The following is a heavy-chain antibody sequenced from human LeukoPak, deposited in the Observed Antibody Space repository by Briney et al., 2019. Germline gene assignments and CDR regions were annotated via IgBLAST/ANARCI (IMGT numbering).Heavy chain of an antibody. CDR2: INPNTGGT. D-gene: IGHD4-17*01. J-gene: IGHJ4*02. CDR1: GYTFTGSY. Sequence: ASVTVSCKASGYTFTGSYMQWVRQAPGQGLEWMGRINPNTGGTNYAQKFQGRVTMTRDTSISTAYMELSRLRSDDTAVYYCAKETALDGDYSFDYWGQGTLVTVSS. V-gene: IGHV1-2*06. CDR3: AKETALDGDYSFDY.